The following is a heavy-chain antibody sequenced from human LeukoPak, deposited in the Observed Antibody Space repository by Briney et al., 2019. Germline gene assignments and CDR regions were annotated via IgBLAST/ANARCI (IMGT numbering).Heavy chain of an antibody. J-gene: IGHJ6*02. CDR3: ARAGLYYYDSSGYYYDGMDV. CDR1: GYTFTSYD. D-gene: IGHD3-22*01. CDR2: MNPNSGNT. Sequence: ASVKVSCKASGYTFTSYDINWVRQATGQGLERMGWMNPNSGNTGYAQKFQGRVTMTRNTSISTAHMELSSLRSEDTAVYYCARAGLYYYDSSGYYYDGMDVWGQGTTVTVSS. V-gene: IGHV1-8*01.